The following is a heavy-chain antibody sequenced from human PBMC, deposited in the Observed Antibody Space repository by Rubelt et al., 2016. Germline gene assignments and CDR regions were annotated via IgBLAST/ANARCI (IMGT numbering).Heavy chain of an antibody. V-gene: IGHV4-39*07. CDR2: IYYSGST. CDR3: ARTYWNLRSGMDV. CDR1: GGSISSSSYY. J-gene: IGHJ6*02. D-gene: IGHD1-7*01. Sequence: QLQLQESGPGLVKPSETLSLTCTVSGGSISSSSYYWGWIRQPPGKGLEWIGSIYYSGSTYYNPSLKSRVTISVDTSKNQFSLKRSSVTAADTAVYYCARTYWNLRSGMDVWGQGTTVTVSS.